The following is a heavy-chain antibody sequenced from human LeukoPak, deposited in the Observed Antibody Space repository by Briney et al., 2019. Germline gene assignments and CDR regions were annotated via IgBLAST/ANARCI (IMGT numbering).Heavy chain of an antibody. D-gene: IGHD3-16*01. Sequence: PGGSLRLSCAASGFTFSHYAMTWVRQAPGKGLEWVSTISASGDSPYYADSVKGRFTISRDNSKNTLYLQMNSLRAEDTAVYYCAKADGGYYFDYWGQGTLVTVSS. J-gene: IGHJ4*02. CDR3: AKADGGYYFDY. CDR1: GFTFSHYA. CDR2: ISASGDSP. V-gene: IGHV3-23*01.